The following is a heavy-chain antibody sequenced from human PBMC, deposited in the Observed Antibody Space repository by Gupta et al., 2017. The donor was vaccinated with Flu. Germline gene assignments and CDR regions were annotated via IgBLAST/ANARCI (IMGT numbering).Heavy chain of an antibody. D-gene: IGHD1-1*01. CDR1: GFTFTKHA. Sequence: DVQLLESGGGLARPGRSLRLSCEPSGFTFTKHAMSWVRQVPGKSLECVASINDRGDSAFYADSVKGRFTVSRDNSRNTVYLQMNSLRVEDSAVYFCAKDSPLSTLRSTDYLDHWGQGTLVIVSS. J-gene: IGHJ4*02. CDR3: AKDSPLSTLRSTDYLDH. CDR2: INDRGDSA. V-gene: IGHV3-23*01.